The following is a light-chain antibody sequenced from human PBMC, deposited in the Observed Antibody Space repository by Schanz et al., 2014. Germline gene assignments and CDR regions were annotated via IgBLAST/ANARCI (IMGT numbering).Light chain of an antibody. CDR1: SSDVGGYNY. CDR2: DVS. V-gene: IGLV2-14*03. CDR3: HSYTRTSALV. J-gene: IGLJ2*01. Sequence: QSALTQPPSASGSPGQSVTISCTGTSSDVGGYNYVSWYQQHPGKAPKLMIYDVSNRPSGVSNRFSGSKSGNTASLTISGLRAEDEADYYCHSYTRTSALVFGGGTKVTVL.